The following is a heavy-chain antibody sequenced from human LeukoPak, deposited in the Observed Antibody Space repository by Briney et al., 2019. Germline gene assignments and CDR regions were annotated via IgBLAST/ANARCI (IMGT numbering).Heavy chain of an antibody. CDR3: ARGGYCSSTSCYEGWFDP. J-gene: IGHJ5*02. D-gene: IGHD2-2*01. CDR1: GGSISSGGYS. V-gene: IGHV4-30-2*01. Sequence: SQTLSLTCAVSGGSISSGGYSWSWIQQPPGTGLEWIGYIYHSGSTYHNPSLKSRVTISVDRSKNQFSLKLSSVTAADTAVYYCARGGYCSSTSCYEGWFDPWGQGTLVTVSS. CDR2: IYHSGST.